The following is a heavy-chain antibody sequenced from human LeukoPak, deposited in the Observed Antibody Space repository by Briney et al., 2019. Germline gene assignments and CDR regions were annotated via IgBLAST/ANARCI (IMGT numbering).Heavy chain of an antibody. Sequence: PGGSLRLSCAASGFTFSSYWMSWVRQAPGKGLGWVANITQDGSEKYYVDYVKGRFTISRDNAKNSLYLQMNSLRAEDTAVYYCASGAGWLQYFDYWGQGTLVTVSS. CDR2: ITQDGSEK. CDR1: GFTFSSYW. CDR3: ASGAGWLQYFDY. J-gene: IGHJ4*02. D-gene: IGHD5-24*01. V-gene: IGHV3-7*01.